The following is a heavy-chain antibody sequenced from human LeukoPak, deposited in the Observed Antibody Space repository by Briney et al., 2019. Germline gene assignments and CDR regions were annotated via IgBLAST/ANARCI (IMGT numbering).Heavy chain of an antibody. CDR3: TRYWGSGNAFDI. CDR1: GFTVNTNY. V-gene: IGHV3-53*01. J-gene: IGHJ3*02. CDR2: IYSGGNT. Sequence: PGGSLRLSCAASGFTVNTNYISWVRQAPGKGLEWVSIIYSGGNTYYADSVKGRFTISRDNSKNTLYPQMNTLRVEDTAMYYCTRYWGSGNAFDIWGQGTMVTVSS. D-gene: IGHD7-27*01.